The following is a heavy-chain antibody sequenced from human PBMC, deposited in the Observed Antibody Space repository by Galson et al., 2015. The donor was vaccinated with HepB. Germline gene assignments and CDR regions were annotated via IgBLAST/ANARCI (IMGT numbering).Heavy chain of an antibody. Sequence: SLRLSCAASGFTFSSYWMSWVRQAPGKGLEWVANIKQDGSEKYYVDSVKGRFTISRDNAKNSLYLQMNSLRAEDTALYSCAKDNYDSSGAFDYWGQGTLVTVSS. CDR1: GFTFSSYW. CDR3: AKDNYDSSGAFDY. CDR2: IKQDGSEK. V-gene: IGHV3-7*03. D-gene: IGHD3-22*01. J-gene: IGHJ4*02.